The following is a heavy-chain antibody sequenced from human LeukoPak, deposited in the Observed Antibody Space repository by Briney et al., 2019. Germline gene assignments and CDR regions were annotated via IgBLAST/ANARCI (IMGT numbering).Heavy chain of an antibody. CDR3: TPDRGAEGHFDS. V-gene: IGHV3-15*01. Sequence: PGGSLRLSRAASGFTFSNVWMTWVRQAPGKGLEWVGRIKTKTDGETTDYAAPVKDRFTISRDDSKNTLYLQMNSLQSEDTAVYYCTPDRGAEGHFDSWGQGTLVSDSS. J-gene: IGHJ4*02. CDR2: IKTKTDGETT. CDR1: GFTFSNVW. D-gene: IGHD2-15*01.